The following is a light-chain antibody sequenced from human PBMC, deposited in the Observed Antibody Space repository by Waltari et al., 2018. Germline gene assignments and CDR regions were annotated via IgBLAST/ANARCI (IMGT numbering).Light chain of an antibody. CDR3: QQSYSTPPLT. V-gene: IGKV1-39*01. Sequence: CRASQSISGYLNCYQQQTRNAPKVLLYSRSSLQGGVPSRFSGSGSGTDFTLTISSLQPEDFATYYCQQSYSTPPLTFGGGTKVVIK. J-gene: IGKJ4*01. CDR1: QSISGY. CDR2: SRS.